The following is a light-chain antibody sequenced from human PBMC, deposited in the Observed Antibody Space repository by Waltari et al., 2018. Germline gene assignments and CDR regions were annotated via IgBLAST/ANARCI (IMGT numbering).Light chain of an antibody. CDR1: QRITPW. V-gene: IGKV1D-12*01. CDR2: ASS. CDR3: QQADSLPLT. J-gene: IGKJ4*01. Sequence: DIQMTQSPSSVSSFVGDTVTITCRASQRITPWLAWYQQNPGRAPKLLIYASSSLQSGVPSRFSGSRSGADFTLTISSLQPEDFATYYCQQADSLPLTFGGGTKVEIK.